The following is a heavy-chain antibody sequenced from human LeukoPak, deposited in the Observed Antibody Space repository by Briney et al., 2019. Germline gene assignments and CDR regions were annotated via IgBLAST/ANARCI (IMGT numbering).Heavy chain of an antibody. CDR3: ARWGPSIAALFDP. D-gene: IGHD6-6*01. J-gene: IGHJ5*02. V-gene: IGHV1-2*02. CDR1: GYTFTGYY. CDR2: INPNSGGT. Sequence: ASVKVSCKASGYTFTGYYMHWVRQAPGQGLEGMGWINPNSGGTNYAQKFQGRVTMTRDTSISTAYMELSRLRSDDTAVYYCARWGPSIAALFDPWGQGTLVTVPS.